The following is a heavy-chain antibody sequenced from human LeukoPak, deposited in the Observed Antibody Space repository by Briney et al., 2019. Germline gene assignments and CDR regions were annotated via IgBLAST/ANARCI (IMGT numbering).Heavy chain of an antibody. CDR2: ISGSGGNT. Sequence: GGSLRLSCAASGFTFANYAMSWVRQAPGKGVEWVSGISGSGGNTYYADSVKGRFTISRDNSKNTLFLQMNSLRAEDTALYYCAKQSVVITTSINYWGQGTLVTVSS. D-gene: IGHD3-22*01. CDR3: AKQSVVITTSINY. J-gene: IGHJ4*02. CDR1: GFTFANYA. V-gene: IGHV3-23*01.